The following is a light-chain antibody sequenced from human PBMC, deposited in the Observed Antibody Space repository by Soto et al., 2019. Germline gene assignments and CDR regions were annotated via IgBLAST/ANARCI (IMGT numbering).Light chain of an antibody. V-gene: IGKV3-20*01. CDR1: QTISSNY. Sequence: EIVLTQSPGTLSVSPGERATLSCRASQTISSNYLAWYQQKPGQAPSLLIYGTSSRATGIPDRFSGSGSGTGFILTISRLEPEDSAIYYCQQYGSWTFGQGTKVEIK. CDR3: QQYGSWT. J-gene: IGKJ1*01. CDR2: GTS.